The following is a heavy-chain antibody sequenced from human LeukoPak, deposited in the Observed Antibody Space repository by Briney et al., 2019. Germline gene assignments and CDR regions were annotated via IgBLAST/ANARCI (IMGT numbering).Heavy chain of an antibody. D-gene: IGHD3-22*01. CDR1: GFTFTSSA. CDR3: AADPVVVRSGMDV. V-gene: IGHV1-58*01. CDR2: IVVGSGNT. Sequence: ASVKVSCKAYGFTFTSSAVQWVRQARGQRLEWIGWIVVGSGNTNYAQKFQERVTITRDMSTSTAYMELSSLRSEDTAVYYCAADPVVVRSGMDVWGQGTTVTVSS. J-gene: IGHJ6*02.